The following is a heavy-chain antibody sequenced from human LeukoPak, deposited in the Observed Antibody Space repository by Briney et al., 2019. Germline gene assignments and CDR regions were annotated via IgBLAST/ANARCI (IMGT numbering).Heavy chain of an antibody. J-gene: IGHJ3*02. CDR3: ARGIVGALDAFDI. V-gene: IGHV3-66*01. Sequence: GASLRLSCAASGFTVSSNYMSWVRQAPGKGLEWVSVIYSGGSTYYADSVKGRFTISRDNSKNTLYLQMNSLRAEDTAVYYCARGIVGALDAFDIWGQGTMVTVSS. D-gene: IGHD1-26*01. CDR2: IYSGGST. CDR1: GFTVSSNY.